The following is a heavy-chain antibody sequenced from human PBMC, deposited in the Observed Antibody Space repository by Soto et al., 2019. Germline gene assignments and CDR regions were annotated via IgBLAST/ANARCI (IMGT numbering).Heavy chain of an antibody. CDR3: ARDRFDYYDSSGYWRFDP. Sequence: ASVKVSCKASGYTFTSYDINWVRQATGQGLEWMGWMNPNSGNTGYAQKFQGRVTMTRNTSISTAYMELSSLRSEDTAVYYCARDRFDYYDSSGYWRFDPWGQGTLVTVSS. CDR1: GYTFTSYD. J-gene: IGHJ5*02. CDR2: MNPNSGNT. V-gene: IGHV1-8*01. D-gene: IGHD3-22*01.